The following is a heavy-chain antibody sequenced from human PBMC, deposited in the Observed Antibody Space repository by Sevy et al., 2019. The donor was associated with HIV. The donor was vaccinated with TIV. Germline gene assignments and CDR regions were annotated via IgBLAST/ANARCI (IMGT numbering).Heavy chain of an antibody. Sequence: GGSLRLSCAASGFPFSSYEMNWVRQAPGKGLEWVSYISSSGTNKYYSDSVRGRFTISRDNAKNSVYLQMNSLRAEDTALYYCARDLPPSATTVAHFDYWGQGTLVTVSS. D-gene: IGHD4-17*01. CDR1: GFPFSSYE. V-gene: IGHV3-48*03. CDR3: ARDLPPSATTVAHFDY. CDR2: ISSSGTNK. J-gene: IGHJ4*02.